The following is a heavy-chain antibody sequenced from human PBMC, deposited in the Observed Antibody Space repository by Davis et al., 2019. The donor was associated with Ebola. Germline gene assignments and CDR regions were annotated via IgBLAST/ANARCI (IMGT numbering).Heavy chain of an antibody. Sequence: MPSETLSLTCTVSGGSVSSGSYYWSWIRQPPGKGLEWIGYIYYSGSTYYNPSLKSRVTISVDTSKNQFSLKLSSVTAADTAVYYCARSRGGSPPYNWFDPWGQGTLVTVSS. J-gene: IGHJ5*02. CDR1: GGSVSSGSYY. CDR3: ARSRGGSPPYNWFDP. D-gene: IGHD1-26*01. V-gene: IGHV4-61*01. CDR2: IYYSGST.